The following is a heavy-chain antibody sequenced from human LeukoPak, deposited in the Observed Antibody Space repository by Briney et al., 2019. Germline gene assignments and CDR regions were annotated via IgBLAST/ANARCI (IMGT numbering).Heavy chain of an antibody. Sequence: GGSLRLSCVASGFTLSTSWMTWGRQPPGKGLEWVGRIRGRTDGGTTDYAAAVKDRFTISRDDSKNRLYLQMNSLEVHDTAVYFCATDPASEAPFASWGQGTLVTVSS. CDR3: ATDPASEAPFAS. D-gene: IGHD6-6*01. CDR1: GFTLSTSW. V-gene: IGHV3-15*01. CDR2: IRGRTDGGTT. J-gene: IGHJ4*02.